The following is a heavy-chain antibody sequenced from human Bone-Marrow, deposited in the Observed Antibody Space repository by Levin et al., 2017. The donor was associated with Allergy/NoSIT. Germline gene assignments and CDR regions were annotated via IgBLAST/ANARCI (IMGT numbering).Heavy chain of an antibody. CDR3: ATAEGVAVAANKWYFAY. J-gene: IGHJ4*02. V-gene: IGHV3-30-3*01. CDR2: TSHDEGNK. CDR1: GVTFRGYA. Sequence: GGSLRLSCVASGVTFRGYAMHWVRQAPGKGLEWVAATSHDEGNKYYADSVKGRFTTSRDNSKNTLFLQMNSLRAEDTAVYYCATAEGVAVAANKWYFAYWGQGTLVTVSS. D-gene: IGHD6-19*01.